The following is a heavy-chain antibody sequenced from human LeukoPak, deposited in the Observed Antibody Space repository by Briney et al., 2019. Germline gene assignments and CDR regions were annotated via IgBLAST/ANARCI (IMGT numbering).Heavy chain of an antibody. CDR3: AKALSDSSVNYFDY. CDR1: GFTFSSYA. J-gene: IGHJ4*02. Sequence: PGGSLRLSCAASGFTFSSYAMSWVRQAPGKGLEWASAISGSGGSTYYADSVKGRFTISRDNSKSTLYLQMNSLRAEDTAVYYCAKALSDSSVNYFDYWGQGTLVTVSS. D-gene: IGHD3-22*01. V-gene: IGHV3-23*01. CDR2: ISGSGGST.